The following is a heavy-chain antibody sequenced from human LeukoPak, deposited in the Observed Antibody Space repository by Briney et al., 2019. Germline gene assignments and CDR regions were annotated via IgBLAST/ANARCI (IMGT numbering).Heavy chain of an antibody. CDR3: ARGRGLSGARYYYYYHMDV. Sequence: PSETLSLTCTVSGGSISSYYWSWIRQPPGKGLEWIGYIYYSGSTNYNPSLKSRVTISVDTSKDQFSLKLSSVTAADTAVYYCARGRGLSGARYYYYYHMDVWGKGTTVTVSS. J-gene: IGHJ6*03. CDR2: IYYSGST. V-gene: IGHV4-59*01. CDR1: GGSISSYY. D-gene: IGHD4/OR15-4a*01.